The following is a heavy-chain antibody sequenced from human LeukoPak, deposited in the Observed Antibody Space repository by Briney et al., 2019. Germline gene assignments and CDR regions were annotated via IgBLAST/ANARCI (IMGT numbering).Heavy chain of an antibody. D-gene: IGHD3-22*01. Sequence: QPGGSLRLSCAASGFTFSSYAMSWVRQAPGKGLEWVSAISGSGGSTYYADSVKGRFTISRDNSKNTLYLQMNSLRAEDTAVYYCAVLPNYYDSSGYYRYWGQGTLVTVSS. CDR2: ISGSGGST. CDR1: GFTFSSYA. J-gene: IGHJ4*02. V-gene: IGHV3-23*01. CDR3: AVLPNYYDSSGYYRY.